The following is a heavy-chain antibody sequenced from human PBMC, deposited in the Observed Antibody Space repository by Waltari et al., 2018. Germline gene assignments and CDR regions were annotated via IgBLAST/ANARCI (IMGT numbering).Heavy chain of an antibody. V-gene: IGHV1-2*06. CDR3: AREATHSYYYFLDV. Sequence: QVQLVQSGAEVKKPGASVKVSCEASGYTFTGRYLHWGRQAPGQVLEWMGRIKPNSGVTDYAQKFQDRVTMTRDTSSSTAYMELSGLRSDDTAVYYCAREATHSYYYFLDVWGKGTTVTVSS. J-gene: IGHJ6*03. CDR2: IKPNSGVT. CDR1: GYTFTGRY.